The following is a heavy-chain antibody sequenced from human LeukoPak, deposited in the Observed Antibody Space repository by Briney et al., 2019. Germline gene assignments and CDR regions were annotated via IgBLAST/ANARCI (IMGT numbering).Heavy chain of an antibody. Sequence: SETLSLTCTVSGGSISSYYWSWIRQPPGKGLEWIGYIYYSGSTNYNPSLKSRVTISVDTSKNQFSLKLSSVTAADTAVYYCAGLPGTVTTYYYYYGMDVWGQGTTVTVSS. D-gene: IGHD4-17*01. J-gene: IGHJ6*02. CDR3: AGLPGTVTTYYYYYGMDV. V-gene: IGHV4-59*01. CDR2: IYYSGST. CDR1: GGSISSYY.